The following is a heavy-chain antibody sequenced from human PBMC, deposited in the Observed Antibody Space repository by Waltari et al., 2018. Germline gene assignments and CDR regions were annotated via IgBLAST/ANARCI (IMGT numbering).Heavy chain of an antibody. CDR3: ARDSKFDP. CDR2: INSGGTT. Sequence: EVQLVESGGGLIQPGGSLRISCAASGFSISDNYMSWVRQAPGEGLEWVSFINSGGTTYYADSVKGRFTISRDNSKNTVYLQMNSLRAEDTAMYYCARDSKFDPWGQGTLVTVSS. V-gene: IGHV3-53*01. D-gene: IGHD4-4*01. J-gene: IGHJ5*02. CDR1: GFSISDNY.